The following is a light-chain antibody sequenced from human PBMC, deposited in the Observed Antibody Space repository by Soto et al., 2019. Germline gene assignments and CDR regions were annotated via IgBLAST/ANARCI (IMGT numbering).Light chain of an antibody. CDR3: AVWDDSLNVVL. CDR1: RSNIGSNP. V-gene: IGLV1-44*01. Sequence: QSVLAQPPSASGTPGQRVTISCSGSRSNIGSNPVNWYRQFPGTAPRLLLYSDVQRPSGVPDRVSGSKSGTSASLAISGLQSEDEADYFCAVWDDSLNVVLFGGGTQLTVL. CDR2: SDV. J-gene: IGLJ2*01.